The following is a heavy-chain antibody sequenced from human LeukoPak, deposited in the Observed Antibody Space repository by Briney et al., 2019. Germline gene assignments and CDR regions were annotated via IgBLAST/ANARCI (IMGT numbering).Heavy chain of an antibody. CDR3: GRCISTSLIVNDR. J-gene: IGHJ5*02. D-gene: IGHD5-24*01. Sequence: GGSLRLSCAASGFIFSNYAMTWVRQAPGKGLEWVSGISGSSTNIQYADSVKGRFTISRDNAKNSLYLQMNSLRAEDTAVYYCGRCISTSLIVNDRWGQGTLVTVSS. CDR1: GFIFSNYA. V-gene: IGHV3-21*01. CDR2: ISGSSTNI.